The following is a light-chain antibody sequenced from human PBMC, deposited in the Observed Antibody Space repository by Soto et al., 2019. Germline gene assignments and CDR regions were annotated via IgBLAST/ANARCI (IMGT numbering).Light chain of an antibody. V-gene: IGKV3-20*01. CDR3: QHYGLLPET. CDR2: GAS. J-gene: IGKJ2*01. Sequence: EIVLTQSPGTLSLSPGESATLSCRASQTVSSTYLAWYQQKPGQAPSLLIYGASSRATGIPDRFSGSGSGTDFTLTISRLEPEDFAIYYCQHYGLLPETFGQGTKLEI. CDR1: QTVSSTY.